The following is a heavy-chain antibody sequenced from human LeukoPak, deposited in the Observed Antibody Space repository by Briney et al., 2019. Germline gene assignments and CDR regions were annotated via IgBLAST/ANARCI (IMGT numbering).Heavy chain of an antibody. D-gene: IGHD3-16*01. V-gene: IGHV3-23*01. CDR2: ISDVGAGT. CDR1: GFTFNKYA. Sequence: GGSLRLSCAASGFTFNKYAMSWVRQAPGKGLEWVSSISDVGAGTYYADSVKGRFTISRDNSYNTVSLQMNSLRDEDTGAYYCAKGLRTGVGPYMGYHYYMDVWGKGATVTVSS. CDR3: AKGLRTGVGPYMGYHYYMDV. J-gene: IGHJ6*03.